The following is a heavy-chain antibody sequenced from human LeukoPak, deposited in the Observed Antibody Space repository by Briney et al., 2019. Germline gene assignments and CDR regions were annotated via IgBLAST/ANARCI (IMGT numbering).Heavy chain of an antibody. CDR3: ARDMTATCYYYMDV. D-gene: IGHD3-16*01. CDR2: MNPNSGNT. CDR1: GYTFTSYD. Sequence: ASVKVSCKASGYTFTSYDINWVRQATGQGLEWMGWMNPNSGNTGYAQKFQGRVTMTRNTSISTAYMELSSLRSEDTAVYYCARDMTATCYYYMDVWGKGTTVTVSS. J-gene: IGHJ6*03. V-gene: IGHV1-8*01.